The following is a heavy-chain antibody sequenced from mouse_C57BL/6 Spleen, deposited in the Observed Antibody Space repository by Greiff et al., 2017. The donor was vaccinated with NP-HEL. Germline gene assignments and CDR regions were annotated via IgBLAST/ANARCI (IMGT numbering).Heavy chain of an antibody. CDR3: ARQDSNYGGYAMDY. V-gene: IGHV1-64*01. J-gene: IGHJ4*01. D-gene: IGHD2-5*01. CDR2: IHPNSGST. CDR1: GYTFTSYW. Sequence: QVQLQQPGAELVKPGASVKLSCKASGYTFTSYWMHWVKQRPGQGLEWIGMIHPNSGSTNYNEKFKSKATLTVDKSSSTAYMQLSSLTSEDSAVYYCARQDSNYGGYAMDYWGQGTSVTVS.